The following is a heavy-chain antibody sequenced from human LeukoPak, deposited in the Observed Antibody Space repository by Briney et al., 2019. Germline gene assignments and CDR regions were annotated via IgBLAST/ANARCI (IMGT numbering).Heavy chain of an antibody. J-gene: IGHJ4*02. Sequence: GGSLRLSCAASGFTFSTYWMHWVRQPLGKGLVWVSRINPDGSTTNYADSVKGRFTISRDNAKNTLYLQMNSLTAEDTAVYYCVRIATVTTSDYWGQGTLVTVSS. D-gene: IGHD4-17*01. CDR2: INPDGSTT. CDR1: GFTFSTYW. CDR3: VRIATVTTSDY. V-gene: IGHV3-74*01.